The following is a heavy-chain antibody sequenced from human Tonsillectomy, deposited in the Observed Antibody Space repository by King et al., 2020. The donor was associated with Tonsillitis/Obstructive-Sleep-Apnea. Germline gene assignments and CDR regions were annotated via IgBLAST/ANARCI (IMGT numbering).Heavy chain of an antibody. CDR1: GFTFSSYW. V-gene: IGHV3-7*01. Sequence: VQLVESGGGLVQPGGSLRLSCAASGFTFSSYWMSWVRQAPGKGLEWVANIKQDGSEKYYVDSVKGRFTISRDNAKNSLYLQMNSLRAEDTAVYYCVRGGSYYYDSSGRWGQGTLVTVSS. D-gene: IGHD3-22*01. J-gene: IGHJ4*02. CDR2: IKQDGSEK. CDR3: VRGGSYYYDSSGR.